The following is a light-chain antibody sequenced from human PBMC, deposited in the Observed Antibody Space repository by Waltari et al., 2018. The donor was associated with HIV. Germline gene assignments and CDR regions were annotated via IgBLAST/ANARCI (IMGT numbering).Light chain of an antibody. CDR2: SNNHN. CDR1: YSNIGSNT. J-gene: IGLJ2*01. CDR3: AAWDDSLNGPGVV. V-gene: IGLV1-44*01. Sequence: QSVLTQPPSASGTPGQGVTISCAGSYSNIGSNTVNWSRQLPGAAPKLLIDSNNHNQWPSGVPDRFSGSKSGTSASLAISGLQSEDEADYYCAAWDDSLNGPGVVFGGGTKLTVL.